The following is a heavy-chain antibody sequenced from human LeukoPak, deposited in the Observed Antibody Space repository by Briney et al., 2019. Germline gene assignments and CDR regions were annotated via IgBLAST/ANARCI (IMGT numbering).Heavy chain of an antibody. CDR1: EFTFSNYA. Sequence: PGGSLRLSCAASEFTFSNYAMNWVRQAPGKGLEWVSGISGGGGSTYYADSVKGRFTISSDNSKNALYLQMDSLRAEDTALYYCAKGSGINHYHWIDPWGQGTLVTVSS. V-gene: IGHV3-23*01. J-gene: IGHJ5*02. CDR3: AKGSGINHYHWIDP. CDR2: ISGGGGST. D-gene: IGHD1-14*01.